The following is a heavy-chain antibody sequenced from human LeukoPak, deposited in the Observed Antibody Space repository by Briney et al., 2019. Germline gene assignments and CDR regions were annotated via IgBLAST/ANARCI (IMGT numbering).Heavy chain of an antibody. J-gene: IGHJ5*02. D-gene: IGHD6-19*01. CDR1: GFSFSVFW. CDR2: IKTDGSIT. Sequence: PGGSLRLSCAASGFSFSVFWMHWVRQAPGKGPVWVSRIKTDGSITNYADSVKGRFTISRDNAKNTLYLQMNSLRAEDTAIYYCAKDPYSSGPYNWFDPWGQGTLVTVSS. CDR3: AKDPYSSGPYNWFDP. V-gene: IGHV3-74*01.